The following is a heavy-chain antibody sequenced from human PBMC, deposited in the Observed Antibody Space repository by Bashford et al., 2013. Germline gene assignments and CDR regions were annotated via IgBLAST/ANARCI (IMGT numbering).Heavy chain of an antibody. V-gene: IGHV1-8*01. Sequence: ASVKVSCKASGYTFTSYDINWVRQATGQGLEWMGWMNPNSGNTGYAQKFQGRVTMTRNTSISTAYMELSSLRSEDTAVYYCARGYSGYDVEDYYYYYYYMDVWGTGTTVTVSS. J-gene: IGHJ6*03. CDR1: GYTFTSYD. CDR3: ARGYSGYDVEDYYYYYYYMDV. CDR2: MNPNSGNT. D-gene: IGHD5-12*01.